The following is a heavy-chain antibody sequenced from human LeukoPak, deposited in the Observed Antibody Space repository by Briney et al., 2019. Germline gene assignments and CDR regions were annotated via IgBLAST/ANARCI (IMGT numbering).Heavy chain of an antibody. V-gene: IGHV4-38-2*02. CDR3: ARDGNYPEYNWFDP. Sequence: SETLSLTCTVSGYSISSGYYWGWIRQPPGKGLEWIGSIYHSGSTYYNPSLKSRVTISVDTSKNQFSLKLSSVTAADTAVYYCARDGNYPEYNWFDPWGQGTLVTVSS. CDR2: IYHSGST. D-gene: IGHD5-24*01. CDR1: GYSISSGYY. J-gene: IGHJ5*02.